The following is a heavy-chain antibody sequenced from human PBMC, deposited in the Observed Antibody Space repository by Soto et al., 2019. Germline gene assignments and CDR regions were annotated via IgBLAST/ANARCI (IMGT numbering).Heavy chain of an antibody. CDR1: GYSFTSYW. Sequence: GESLKISCKGSGYSFTSYWIGWVRQMPGKGLEWMGIIYPGDSDTRYSPSFQGQVTISADKSISTAYLQWSSLKASDTAMYYCARHPSIAGAGTNYYYGMDVWGQGTTVTVSS. CDR3: ARHPSIAGAGTNYYYGMDV. J-gene: IGHJ6*02. CDR2: IYPGDSDT. V-gene: IGHV5-51*01. D-gene: IGHD6-19*01.